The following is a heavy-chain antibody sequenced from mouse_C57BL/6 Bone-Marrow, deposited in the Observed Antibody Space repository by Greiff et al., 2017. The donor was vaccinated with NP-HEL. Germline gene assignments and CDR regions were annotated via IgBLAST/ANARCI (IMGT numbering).Heavy chain of an antibody. CDR3: SSDGSLAWFAY. CDR2: IDPENGDT. CDR1: GFNFKDDY. J-gene: IGHJ3*01. V-gene: IGHV14-4*01. Sequence: EVQLQESGAELVRPGASVKLSCTASGFNFKDDYMHWVKQRPEQGLEWIGWIDPENGDTEYASKFQGKATITADTSTTNAYLQLNSLTSEDTAVSYCSSDGSLAWFAYWGQGTLVTVTA. D-gene: IGHD1-1*01.